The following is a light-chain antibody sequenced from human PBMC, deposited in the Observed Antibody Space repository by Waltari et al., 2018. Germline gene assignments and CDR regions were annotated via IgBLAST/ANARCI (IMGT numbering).Light chain of an antibody. CDR3: AAWDNGVSAGV. CDR2: QNN. V-gene: IGLV1-51*01. J-gene: IGLJ3*02. CDR1: TSNIGKNY. Sequence: QSVLTQPPSVSAAPGQKVSISCSGSTSNIGKNYVSWYQHVPGTAPTRLIYQNNKRLSDVPDRFSGSKSGTSAALDIPSLQTGDEADYYCAAWDNGVSAGVFGGRTKVPVL.